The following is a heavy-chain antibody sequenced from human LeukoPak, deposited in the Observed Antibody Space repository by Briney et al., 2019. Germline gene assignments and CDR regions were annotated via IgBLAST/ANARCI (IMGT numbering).Heavy chain of an antibody. Sequence: PGGSLRLSCAASGFTFSSYAMSWVRQAPGKGLEWVSAISGSGGSTYYADSVKGRFTISRGNSKNTLYLQMNSLRAEDTAVYYCAKDRNYYDSSGYNDYWGQGTLVTVSS. CDR2: ISGSGGST. V-gene: IGHV3-23*01. CDR3: AKDRNYYDSSGYNDY. D-gene: IGHD3-22*01. CDR1: GFTFSSYA. J-gene: IGHJ4*02.